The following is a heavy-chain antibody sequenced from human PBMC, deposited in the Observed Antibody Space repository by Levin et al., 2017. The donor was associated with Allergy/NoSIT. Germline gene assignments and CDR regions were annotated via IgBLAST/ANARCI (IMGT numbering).Heavy chain of an antibody. CDR1: GFTFSVYS. D-gene: IGHD5-12*01. V-gene: IGHV3-48*01. J-gene: IGHJ5*02. CDR2: ISSSSSTI. CDR3: ARDPLTSGYDLINP. Sequence: PGESLKISCAASGFTFSVYSMNWVRQAPGKGLEWVSYISSSSSTIYYADSVKGRFTISRDNAKNSLYLQMNSLRAEDTAVYYCARDPLTSGYDLINPWGQGTLVTVSS.